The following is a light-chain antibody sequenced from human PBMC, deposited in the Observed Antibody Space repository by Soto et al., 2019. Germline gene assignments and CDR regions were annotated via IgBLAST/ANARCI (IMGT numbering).Light chain of an antibody. V-gene: IGKV1-39*01. CDR2: AAS. J-gene: IGKJ4*01. CDR1: QSISSY. Sequence: DIQMTQSPSSLSASVGDRVTITCRASQSISSYLNWYQQKPGKAPKLLIYAASSLQSGVPSRFSGSGSGTDFPLTISSLQPEDFATYLCQQSYRTPLTFGGGTKVEIK. CDR3: QQSYRTPLT.